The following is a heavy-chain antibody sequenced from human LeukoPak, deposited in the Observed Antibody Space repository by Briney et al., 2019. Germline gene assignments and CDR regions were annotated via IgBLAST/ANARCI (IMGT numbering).Heavy chain of an antibody. J-gene: IGHJ4*02. CDR3: ASPGPGGAAAGLFDY. CDR1: GFTLSFAA. V-gene: IGHV3-53*05. D-gene: IGHD6-13*01. CDR2: LYSGGTT. Sequence: GSLRLSCAASGFTLSFAAMTWVRQGPGKGLEWVSVLYSGGTTFYADSVKGRFTISRDNSMNTLYLQMKSLRPEDTAVYYCASPGPGGAAAGLFDYWGQGTLVTVSS.